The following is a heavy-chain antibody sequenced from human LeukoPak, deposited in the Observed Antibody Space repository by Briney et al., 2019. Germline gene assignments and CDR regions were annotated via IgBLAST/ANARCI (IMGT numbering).Heavy chain of an antibody. CDR2: ISSSSSYI. J-gene: IGHJ4*02. CDR3: ARETAPTDY. CDR1: GFTFSSYS. D-gene: IGHD1-14*01. Sequence: GGSLRLSCVASGFTFSSYSMNWVRQAPGKGLEWVSSISSSSSYIYYADSVKGRFTISRDNAKNSLYLLMNSLRAEDTAVYYCARETAPTDYWGQGTVVTVSS. V-gene: IGHV3-21*04.